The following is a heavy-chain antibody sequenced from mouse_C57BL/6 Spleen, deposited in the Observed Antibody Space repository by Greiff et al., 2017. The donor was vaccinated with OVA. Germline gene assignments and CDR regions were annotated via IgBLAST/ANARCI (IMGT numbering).Heavy chain of an antibody. D-gene: IGHD3-1*01. CDR2: ISDGGSYT. CDR1: GFTFSSYA. CDR3: ARDGGFFVY. J-gene: IGHJ3*01. Sequence: EVKLEESGGGLVKPGGSLKLSCAASGFTFSSYAMSWVRQTPEKRLEWVATISDGGSYTYYPDNVKGRFTISRDNAKNNLYLQMSHLKSEDTAMYYCARDGGFFVYWGQGTLVTVSA. V-gene: IGHV5-4*01.